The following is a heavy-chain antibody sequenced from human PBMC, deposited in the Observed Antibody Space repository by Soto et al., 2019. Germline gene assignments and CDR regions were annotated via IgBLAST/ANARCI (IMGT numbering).Heavy chain of an antibody. CDR1: GFTFSSYG. D-gene: IGHD1-26*01. CDR3: AKDKAGARGTFDY. J-gene: IGHJ4*02. Sequence: GGSLRLSCAASGFTFSSYGMHWVRQAPGKGLEWVAVISYDGSNKYYADSVKGRFTISRDNSKNTLYLQMNSLRAEDTAVYYCAKDKAGARGTFDYWGQGTLVTVSS. CDR2: ISYDGSNK. V-gene: IGHV3-30*18.